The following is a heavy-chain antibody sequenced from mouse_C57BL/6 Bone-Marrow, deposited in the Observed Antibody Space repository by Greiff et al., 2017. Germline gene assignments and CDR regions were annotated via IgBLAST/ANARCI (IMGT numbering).Heavy chain of an antibody. CDR3: ARYYYGSSYWYFDV. D-gene: IGHD1-1*01. CDR2: IHPNSGST. CDR1: GYTFTSYW. J-gene: IGHJ1*03. Sequence: QVQLQQPGAELVKPGASVKLSCKASGYTFTSYWMHWVKQRPGQGLEWIGMIHPNSGSTNYNEKFKSKATLTVDKSSSPAYMQLSRLTSEDSAVXYCARYYYGSSYWYFDVWGTGTTGTVSS. V-gene: IGHV1-64*01.